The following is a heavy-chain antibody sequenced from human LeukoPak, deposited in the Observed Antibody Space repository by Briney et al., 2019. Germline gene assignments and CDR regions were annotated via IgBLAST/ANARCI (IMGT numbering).Heavy chain of an antibody. CDR2: INPKSDGT. Sequence: GASVKISCKASGYIFTDYYMHWVRQAPGQGLEWMGWINPKSDGTKYAQNFQGRVTMTWDTSISTAYMEVSRLTSDDTAMFYCARSIAAASNYWGQGTLVTVSS. J-gene: IGHJ4*02. CDR3: ARSIAAASNY. D-gene: IGHD6-13*01. CDR1: GYIFTDYY. V-gene: IGHV1-2*02.